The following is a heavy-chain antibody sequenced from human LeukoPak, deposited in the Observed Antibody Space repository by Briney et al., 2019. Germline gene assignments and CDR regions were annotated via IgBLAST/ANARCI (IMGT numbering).Heavy chain of an antibody. CDR3: VRENNWNDEAGTFDI. J-gene: IGHJ3*02. V-gene: IGHV1-2*02. CDR2: INTNSGGT. Sequence: ASVKVSCKAFGYTFTNYYMHWVRQAPGQGLEWMGWINTNSGGTKYARKFQGRVTMTRETSISTAYMELSRLTSDDTAVFYCVRENNWNDEAGTFDIWGQGTMVIVSS. CDR1: GYTFTNYY. D-gene: IGHD1-1*01.